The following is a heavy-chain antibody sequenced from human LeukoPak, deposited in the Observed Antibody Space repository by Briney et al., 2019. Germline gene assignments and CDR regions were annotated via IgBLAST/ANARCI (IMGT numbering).Heavy chain of an antibody. CDR1: GGSFSGYY. D-gene: IGHD2-2*01. CDR2: INHSGST. J-gene: IGHJ4*02. Sequence: SETLSLTCAVYGGSFSGYYWSWIRQPPGKGLEWIGEINHSGSTNYNPSLKSRVTISVDTSKNQFSLKLSSVTAADTAVYYCAGGYCSSTSCYYFDYWGQGTLVTVSS. CDR3: AGGYCSSTSCYYFDY. V-gene: IGHV4-34*01.